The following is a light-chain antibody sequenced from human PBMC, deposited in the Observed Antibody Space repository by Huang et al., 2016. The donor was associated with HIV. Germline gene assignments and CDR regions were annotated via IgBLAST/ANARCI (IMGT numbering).Light chain of an antibody. J-gene: IGKJ1*01. CDR2: DAS. CDR1: QDISNY. V-gene: IGKV1-33*01. CDR3: QHYDNLRT. Sequence: DIQLTQSPSSLSASVGDRVTITCQASQDISNYLNWYQQKPGKATKLLIYDASNLETGFSSRFSESGSGTDFTFTISSLQPEDIATYYCQHYDNLRTFGQGTKVEIK.